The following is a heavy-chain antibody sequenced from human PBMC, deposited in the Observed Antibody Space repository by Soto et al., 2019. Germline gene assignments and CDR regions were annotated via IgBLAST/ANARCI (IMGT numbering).Heavy chain of an antibody. D-gene: IGHD4-17*01. CDR2: IYYSGST. J-gene: IGHJ4*02. V-gene: IGHV4-59*01. Sequence: VQLQESGPGLVKPSETLSLTCTVSGGSISSYYWRWIRQPPGKGLAWIGYIYYSGSTNYNPSLKSRVTISVDTSKNQFSLKLSSVTAADTAVYYCAREDYGGKTSFDYWGQGTLVTVSS. CDR1: GGSISSYY. CDR3: AREDYGGKTSFDY.